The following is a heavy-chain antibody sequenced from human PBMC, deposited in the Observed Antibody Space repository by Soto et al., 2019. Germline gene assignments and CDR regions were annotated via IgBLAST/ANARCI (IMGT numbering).Heavy chain of an antibody. J-gene: IGHJ4*02. CDR1: GYTLTELS. CDR2: FDPEDGET. Sequence: ASVKVSCKVSGYTLTELSMHWVRQAPGKGLEWMGGFDPEDGETIYAQKFQGRVTMTEDTSTNTAYMELSSLRSEDTAVYYCARVPGYCSGGSCYVDYWGQGTLVTVSS. D-gene: IGHD2-15*01. V-gene: IGHV1-24*01. CDR3: ARVPGYCSGGSCYVDY.